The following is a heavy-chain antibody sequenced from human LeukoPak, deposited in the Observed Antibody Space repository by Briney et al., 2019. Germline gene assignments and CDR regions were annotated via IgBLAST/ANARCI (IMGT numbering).Heavy chain of an antibody. CDR3: ARLLRGYYYDSSGYPY. V-gene: IGHV3-11*01. CDR1: GFTFSDYY. D-gene: IGHD3-22*01. Sequence: GGSLRLSCAASGFTFSDYYMSWIRQAPGKGLEWVSYISSSGSTIYYADSVKGRFTISRDNAKNSLYLQMNSLRAEDTAVYYCARLLRGYYYDSSGYPYWGQGTLVTVSS. CDR2: ISSSGSTI. J-gene: IGHJ4*02.